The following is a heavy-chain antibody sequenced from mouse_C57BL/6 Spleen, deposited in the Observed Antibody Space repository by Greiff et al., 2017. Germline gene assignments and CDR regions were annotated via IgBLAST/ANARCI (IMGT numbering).Heavy chain of an antibody. CDR3: ARHTYYSIYAMDY. Sequence: EVKLVESGGDLVKPGGSLKLSCAASGFTFSSYGMSWVRQTPDKRLEWVATISSGGSYTYYPDSVKGQFTISRDNAKNTLYLQMSSLKSEDTAMYYCARHTYYSIYAMDYWGQGTSVTVSS. CDR2: ISSGGSYT. D-gene: IGHD2-5*01. CDR1: GFTFSSYG. J-gene: IGHJ4*01. V-gene: IGHV5-6*01.